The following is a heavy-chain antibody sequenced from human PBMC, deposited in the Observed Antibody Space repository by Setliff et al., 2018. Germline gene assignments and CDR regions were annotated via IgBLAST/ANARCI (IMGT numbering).Heavy chain of an antibody. V-gene: IGHV4-31*03. J-gene: IGHJ3*02. CDR2: IYYSGST. Sequence: PSETLSLTCTVSGGSISSGGYYWSWIRQRPGKGLEWIGYIYYSGSTYYNPSLKSRVTISVNTSKNQFSLKLSSVTAADTAVYYCARDPLTTNRRRAFDIWGQGTMVTVSS. CDR3: ARDPLTTNRRRAFDI. D-gene: IGHD4-17*01. CDR1: GGSISSGGYY.